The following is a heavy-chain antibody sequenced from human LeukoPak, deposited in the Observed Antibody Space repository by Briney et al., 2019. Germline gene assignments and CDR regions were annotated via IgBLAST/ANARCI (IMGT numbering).Heavy chain of an antibody. Sequence: AGGPLRLSCAASGFTFSSNRMDWVPQAPGKGLEWVANINEDGSEKQYVDSVKGRFNISRDNAENSLYLQLNSLRAEDTAIYYCSWRLVCWGEGTLVTVSS. J-gene: IGHJ4*02. CDR3: SWRLVC. CDR2: INEDGSEK. CDR1: GFTFSSNR. D-gene: IGHD2-21*01. V-gene: IGHV3-7*01.